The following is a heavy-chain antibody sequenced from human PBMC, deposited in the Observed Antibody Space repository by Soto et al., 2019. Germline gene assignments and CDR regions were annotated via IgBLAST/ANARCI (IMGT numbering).Heavy chain of an antibody. CDR2: ISGHKGDT. CDR3: ARDTDDWNFHYSFDF. Sequence: ASVKVSCKTSGYTFTAYGISWVRQAPGQGLEWMGWISGHKGDTKYSRQFQGRVTMTTDTSTATAYLEVRSLRSDDAAVYYCARDTDDWNFHYSFDFWGQGTQVTVSS. J-gene: IGHJ4*02. V-gene: IGHV1-18*01. CDR1: GYTFTAYG. D-gene: IGHD1-7*01.